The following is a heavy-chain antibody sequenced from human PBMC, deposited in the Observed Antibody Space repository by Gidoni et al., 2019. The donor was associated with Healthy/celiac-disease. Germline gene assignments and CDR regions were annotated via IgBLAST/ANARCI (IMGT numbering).Heavy chain of an antibody. J-gene: IGHJ6*02. CDR3: AREGDIVVVPAAINYYYYGMDV. V-gene: IGHV1-18*01. Sequence: QVQLVQSGAEVKKPGASVKVSCKASGYTFTSYGISWVRQAPGQGLEWMGWISAYNGNTNYAQKLQGRVTMTTDTSTSTAYMELRSLRSDDTAVYYCAREGDIVVVPAAINYYYYGMDVWGQGTTVTVSS. D-gene: IGHD2-2*01. CDR2: ISAYNGNT. CDR1: GYTFTSYG.